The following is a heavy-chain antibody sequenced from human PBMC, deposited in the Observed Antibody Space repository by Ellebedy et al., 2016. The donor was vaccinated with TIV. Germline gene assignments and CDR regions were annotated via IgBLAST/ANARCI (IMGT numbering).Heavy chain of an antibody. Sequence: GESLKISCAASGFTFSSYGMHWVRQAPGKGLEWVAFIRYDGSNKYYADSVKGRFTISRDNSKNTLYLQMNSLRAEDTAVYYCAGGYGSGSYNWGQGTLVTVSS. CDR2: IRYDGSNK. V-gene: IGHV3-30*02. CDR1: GFTFSSYG. CDR3: AGGYGSGSYN. D-gene: IGHD3-10*01. J-gene: IGHJ4*02.